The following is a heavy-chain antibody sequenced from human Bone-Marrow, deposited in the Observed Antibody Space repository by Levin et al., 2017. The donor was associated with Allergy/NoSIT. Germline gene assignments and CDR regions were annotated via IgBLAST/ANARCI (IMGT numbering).Heavy chain of an antibody. V-gene: IGHV3-23*01. CDR1: GFAFSSSD. Sequence: PGGSLRLSYAASGFAFSSSDMGWARQAPGKGLEWVSSITGRGGATHYADSVQGRFTVSRDNSKDTLYLQMNGLRAEDTAVYYCADRGGGWGQGTLVIVSS. CDR3: ADRGGG. D-gene: IGHD3-16*01. J-gene: IGHJ4*02. CDR2: ITGRGGAT.